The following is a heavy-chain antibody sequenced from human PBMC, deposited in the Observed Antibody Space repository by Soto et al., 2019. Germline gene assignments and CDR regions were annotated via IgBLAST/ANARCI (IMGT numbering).Heavy chain of an antibody. J-gene: IGHJ6*02. CDR3: ASWERSGGRYYYGSGSYHYYGMDV. Sequence: GGSLRLSCAASGFTFSSYSMNWVRQAPGKGLEWVSSISSSSSYIYYADSVKGRFTISRDNAKNSLYLQMNSLRAEDTAVYYCASWERSGGRYYYGSGSYHYYGMDVWGQGTTVTVSS. V-gene: IGHV3-21*01. D-gene: IGHD3-10*01. CDR2: ISSSSSYI. CDR1: GFTFSSYS.